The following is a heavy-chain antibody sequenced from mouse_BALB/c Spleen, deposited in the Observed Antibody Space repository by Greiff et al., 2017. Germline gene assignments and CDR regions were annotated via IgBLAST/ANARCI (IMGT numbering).Heavy chain of an antibody. D-gene: IGHD2-1*01. Sequence: DVMLVESGGGLVKPGGSLKLSCAASGFTFSDYYMYWVRQTPEKRLEWVATISDGGSYTYYPDSVKGRFTISRDNAKNNLYLQMSSLKSEDTAMYYCARNGNYPYAMDYWGQGTSVTVSS. V-gene: IGHV5-4*02. CDR2: ISDGGSYT. J-gene: IGHJ4*01. CDR1: GFTFSDYY. CDR3: ARNGNYPYAMDY.